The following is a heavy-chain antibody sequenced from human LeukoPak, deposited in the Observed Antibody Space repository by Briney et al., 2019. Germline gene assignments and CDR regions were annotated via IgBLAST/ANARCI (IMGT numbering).Heavy chain of an antibody. Sequence: PSGTLSLSCADPGGSISSPYWAWIRQPPGKGLEWVANIHNSGSTNYNPSPKRGATISVDTATNQSSLRLISVTAAETTADYYGGESFGGHCSRTGCFQYTWVDPWGQGSLVTVSS. CDR2: IHNSGST. CDR3: GGESFGGHCSRTGCFQYTWVDP. J-gene: IGHJ5*02. D-gene: IGHD2-2*01. CDR1: GGSISSPY. V-gene: IGHV4-59*11.